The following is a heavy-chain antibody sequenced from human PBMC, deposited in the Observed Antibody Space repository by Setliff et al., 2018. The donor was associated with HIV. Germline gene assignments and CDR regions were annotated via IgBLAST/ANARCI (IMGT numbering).Heavy chain of an antibody. D-gene: IGHD2-8*02. CDR2: IQHSGRT. J-gene: IGHJ6*03. CDR3: ARATATYWYSIPRDYIYHMDV. V-gene: IGHV4-34*01. Sequence: SETLSLTCAVYGGSFSGYCWSWIRQPPGKGLEWIGEIQHSGRTNFRPSLRSRVTMSRDTSKNQFSLKLSSVTAADTAVYYCARATATYWYSIPRDYIYHMDVWGEGTTVTVSS. CDR1: GGSFSGYC.